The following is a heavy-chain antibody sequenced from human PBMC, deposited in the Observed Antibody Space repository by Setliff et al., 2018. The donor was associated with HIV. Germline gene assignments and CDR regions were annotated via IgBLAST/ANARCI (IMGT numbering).Heavy chain of an antibody. V-gene: IGHV3-43*01. D-gene: IGHD3-10*01. Sequence: LRLSCAASGFTFDDYTMHWVRQAPGKGLEWVSLISWDGGSTYYADSVKGRFTISRDNSKNSLYLQMNSLRTEDTALYYCASGQTKYYFDYWGQGTLVTVSS. CDR2: ISWDGGST. CDR1: GFTFDDYT. CDR3: ASGQTKYYFDY. J-gene: IGHJ4*02.